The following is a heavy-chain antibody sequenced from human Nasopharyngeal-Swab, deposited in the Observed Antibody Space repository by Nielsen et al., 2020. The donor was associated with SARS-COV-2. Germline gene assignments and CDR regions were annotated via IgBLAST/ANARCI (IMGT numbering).Heavy chain of an antibody. CDR1: GGTFSSYA. CDR2: IIPIFGTA. CDR3: AREEVVREMGAFDI. Sequence: SVKVSCKASGGTFSSYAISWVRQAPGQGLEWMGGIIPIFGTASYAQKFQGRVTMTRDTSTSTVYMELSSLRSEDTAVYYCAREEVVREMGAFDIWGQGTMVTVSS. J-gene: IGHJ3*02. D-gene: IGHD5-24*01. V-gene: IGHV1-69*05.